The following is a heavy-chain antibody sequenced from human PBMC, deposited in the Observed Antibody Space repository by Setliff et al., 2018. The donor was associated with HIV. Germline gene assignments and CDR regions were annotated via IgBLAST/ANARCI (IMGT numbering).Heavy chain of an antibody. J-gene: IGHJ4*02. Sequence: GGSLRLSCAASGFTFSSYAMHWVRRAPGKGLEWVVLISSDGSNKKYADSVKGRFTISRDNSKNTLYLQMNSLRAEDTAAYYCASILSYGNEGLSDFWGQGTLVTVSS. D-gene: IGHD5-18*01. CDR2: ISSDGSNK. CDR1: GFTFSSYA. CDR3: ASILSYGNEGLSDF. V-gene: IGHV3-30*04.